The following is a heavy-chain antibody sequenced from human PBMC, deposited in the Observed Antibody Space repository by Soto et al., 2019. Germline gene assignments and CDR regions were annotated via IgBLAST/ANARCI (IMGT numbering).Heavy chain of an antibody. CDR2: VSASGLNT. D-gene: IGHD4-17*01. J-gene: IGHJ5*02. V-gene: IGHV3-23*01. CDR1: GFTFSTYA. CDR3: ARENYGDYLNWFDP. Sequence: PGGSLRLSCAASGFTFSTYAMAWVRQAPGKGLEWVSGVSASGLNTDYADPVKGRFYISRDNSKNTVSLHMNSLRAEDTALYYCARENYGDYLNWFDPWGQGTLVTVSS.